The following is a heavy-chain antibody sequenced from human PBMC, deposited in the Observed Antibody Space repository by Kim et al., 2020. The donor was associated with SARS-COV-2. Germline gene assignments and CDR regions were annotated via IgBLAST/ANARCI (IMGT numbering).Heavy chain of an antibody. D-gene: IGHD6-19*01. CDR1: GDSVSSNSAA. V-gene: IGHV6-1*01. Sequence: SQTLSLTCAISGDSVSSNSAAWNWIRQSPSRGLEWLGRTYYRSKWYDDYAVSLKSRITINADTSKNHISLQLNSVTPEDTAVYYCARGGVGFTVAVFVYWGQGTLVTVSS. CDR3: ARGGVGFTVAVFVY. CDR2: TYYRSKWYD. J-gene: IGHJ4*02.